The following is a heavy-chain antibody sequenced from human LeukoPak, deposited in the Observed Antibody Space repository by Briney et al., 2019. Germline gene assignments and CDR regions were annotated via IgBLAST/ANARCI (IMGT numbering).Heavy chain of an antibody. CDR2: ISVYNGNT. CDR1: GYTFTIYG. D-gene: IGHD6-13*01. V-gene: IGHV1-18*01. CDR3: ARSGYSSSWYWFDP. Sequence: ASVKVSCKASGYTFTIYGISWVRQAPGQGLEWMGWISVYNGNTNYAQKLQGRVTMTTDTSTSTAYMELRSLRSDDTAVYYCARSGYSSSWYWFDPWGQGTLVTVSS. J-gene: IGHJ5*02.